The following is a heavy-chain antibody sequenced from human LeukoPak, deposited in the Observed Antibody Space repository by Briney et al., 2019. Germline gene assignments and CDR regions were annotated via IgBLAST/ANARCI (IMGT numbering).Heavy chain of an antibody. Sequence: ASVKVSCKVSGYTLTELSMHWVRQAPGKGLEWMGGFDPEDGETIYAQKFQGRVTMTEDTSTDTAYMELSSLRSEDTAVYYCAILPYWNYGTQRFDYWGQGTLVTVSS. CDR3: AILPYWNYGTQRFDY. D-gene: IGHD1-7*01. J-gene: IGHJ4*02. V-gene: IGHV1-24*01. CDR1: GYTLTELS. CDR2: FDPEDGET.